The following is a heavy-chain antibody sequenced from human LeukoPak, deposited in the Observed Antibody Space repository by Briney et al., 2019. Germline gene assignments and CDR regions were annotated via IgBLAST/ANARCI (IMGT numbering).Heavy chain of an antibody. CDR1: GYTFTSYD. J-gene: IGHJ6*02. D-gene: IGHD3-3*01. V-gene: IGHV1-8*01. CDR3: ARWMTYYDFWSGPPLYYYYGMDV. Sequence: ASVKVSCKASGYTFTSYDINWVRQATGQGLEWMGWMNPNSGNTGYAQKFQGRVTMTRNTSISTAYMELSGLRSEDTAVYYCARWMTYYDFWSGPPLYYYYGMDVWGQGTTVTVSS. CDR2: MNPNSGNT.